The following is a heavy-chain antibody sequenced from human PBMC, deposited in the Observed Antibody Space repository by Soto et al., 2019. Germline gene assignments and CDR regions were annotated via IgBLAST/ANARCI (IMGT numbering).Heavy chain of an antibody. Sequence: QVQLVQSGAVVKMPGASVKVSCKAYGYTFTNHHVHWVRLAPGQGLEWRGIVAPISGATHYAARFQARVALNRDTSTNTVYLELRSLRSGDTAVYYCDREASATFMNWDFDVWGQGTLVAVTS. V-gene: IGHV1-46*01. CDR3: DREASATFMNWDFDV. CDR1: GYTFTNHH. J-gene: IGHJ4*02. D-gene: IGHD3-16*01. CDR2: VAPISGAT.